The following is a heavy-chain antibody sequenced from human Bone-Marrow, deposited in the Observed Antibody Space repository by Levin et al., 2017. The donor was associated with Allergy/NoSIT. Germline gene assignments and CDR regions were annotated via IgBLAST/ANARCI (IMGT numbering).Heavy chain of an antibody. CDR3: VKVAINYCGGDCSTDY. J-gene: IGHJ4*02. V-gene: IGHV3-43D*04. CDR1: GFTFANYG. Sequence: PGESLKISCAASGFTFANYGMHWVRQAPGKGLEWVSLISWDGDGTYYSDSVKGRFTISRDNSKNSLYLQMNSLRAEDTALYYCVKVAINYCGGDCSTDYWGQGTLVTVSS. D-gene: IGHD2-21*02. CDR2: ISWDGDGT.